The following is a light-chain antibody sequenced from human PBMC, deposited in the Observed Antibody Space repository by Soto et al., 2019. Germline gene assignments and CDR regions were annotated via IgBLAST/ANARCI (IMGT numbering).Light chain of an antibody. Sequence: IVLTQSPRTLLLSQGAEAPPCSRASQSVDSNYLAWYQQKPRQTPRLXIYGASGRADGIPHRFSGSGFATDFTPTISKVEPEDFAVYYCQQYGTPRSVTFGQGTRLEIK. J-gene: IGKJ5*01. CDR2: GAS. CDR1: QSVDSNY. CDR3: QQYGTPRSVT. V-gene: IGKV3-20*01.